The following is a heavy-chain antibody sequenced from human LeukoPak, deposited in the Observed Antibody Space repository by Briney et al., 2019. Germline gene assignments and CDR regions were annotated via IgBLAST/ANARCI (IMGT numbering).Heavy chain of an antibody. CDR1: GFDFSFTW. D-gene: IGHD5-12*01. CDR2: IKSKTSGGTI. V-gene: IGHV3-15*01. CDR3: TREPGYKTSRQRGFYS. J-gene: IGHJ5*01. Sequence: GGSLRLSCAASGFDFSFTWMSWVRQAPGKGLELVGRIKSKTSGGTIDYAAPVRGRFTISRDDTENMVFLQMSSLKIEDTAVYYCTREPGYKTSRQRGFYSWGQGILVTGSS.